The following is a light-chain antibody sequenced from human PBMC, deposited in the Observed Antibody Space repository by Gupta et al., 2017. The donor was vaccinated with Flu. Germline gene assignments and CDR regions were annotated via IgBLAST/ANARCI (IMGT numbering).Light chain of an antibody. V-gene: IGLV2-8*01. CDR1: SSDIGAYKY. J-gene: IGLJ1*01. CDR2: EVT. Sequence: QSALTQPPSASGSPGQSITISCTGTSSDIGAYKYVSWHQQHAGKAPKLIIYEVTKRPSGVPDRFSGSKSGNTASLTVSGFQAEDEGDYYCSSHTVSDTFVFGTGTAVTVL. CDR3: SSHTVSDTFV.